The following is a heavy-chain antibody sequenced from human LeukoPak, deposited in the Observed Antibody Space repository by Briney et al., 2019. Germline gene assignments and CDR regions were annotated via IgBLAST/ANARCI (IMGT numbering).Heavy chain of an antibody. V-gene: IGHV5-51*01. J-gene: IGHJ6*02. CDR1: GYRFATKW. D-gene: IGHD4-17*01. Sequence: GESLKISCKGSGYRFATKWIAWVRQMPGKGLEWMGIIWPGDSNAIYSPSLQGQVSVSVDKSINTAYLQWSGVKASDTAIYYCATHSVTTGYFGMDVWGQGTSIIVSS. CDR2: IWPGDSNA. CDR3: ATHSVTTGYFGMDV.